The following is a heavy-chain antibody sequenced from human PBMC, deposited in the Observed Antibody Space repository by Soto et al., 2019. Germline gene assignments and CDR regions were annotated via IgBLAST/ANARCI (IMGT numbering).Heavy chain of an antibody. J-gene: IGHJ4*02. CDR3: ARLSSSWLFDY. CDR1: GGTFSSYT. V-gene: IGHV1-69*02. D-gene: IGHD6-13*01. Sequence: QAQLVQSGAEVKKPGSSVKVSCKASGGTFSSYTISWVRQAPGQGLEWMGRIIPILGIANYAQKFQGRVTITADKSTSTAYMELSSLRSEDTAVYYCARLSSSWLFDYWGQGTLVTVSS. CDR2: IIPILGIA.